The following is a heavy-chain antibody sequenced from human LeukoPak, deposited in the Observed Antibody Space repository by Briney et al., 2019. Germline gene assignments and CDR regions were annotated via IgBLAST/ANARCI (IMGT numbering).Heavy chain of an antibody. V-gene: IGHV4-34*01. CDR2: INHSGST. CDR1: GGSFSGYY. Sequence: KPSETLSLTCAVYGGSFSGYYWSWIRQPPGKGLEWIGEINHSGSTNYNPSLKSRVTISVDTSKNQFSLKLSSVTAADTAVYYCARRRQWIQLWLRPNYFDYWGQGTLVTVSS. D-gene: IGHD5-18*01. J-gene: IGHJ4*02. CDR3: ARRRQWIQLWLRPNYFDY.